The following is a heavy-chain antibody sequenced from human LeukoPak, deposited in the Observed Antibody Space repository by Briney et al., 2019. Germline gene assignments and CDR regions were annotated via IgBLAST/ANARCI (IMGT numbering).Heavy chain of an antibody. D-gene: IGHD3-10*01. J-gene: IGHJ4*02. CDR1: GFTFSSYS. CDR2: ISSSSSYI. V-gene: IGHV3-21*01. Sequence: GGSLRLSCAASGFTFSSYSMNWVRQAPGKGLEWVSSISSSSSYIYYADSVKGRFTISRDNAKNSLYLQMNSLRAEDTAVYYCARAMEWFGELFYFAYWGQGTLVTVSS. CDR3: ARAMEWFGELFYFAY.